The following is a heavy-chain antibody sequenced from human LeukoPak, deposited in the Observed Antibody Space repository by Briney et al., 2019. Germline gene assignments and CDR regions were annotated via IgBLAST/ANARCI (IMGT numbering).Heavy chain of an antibody. Sequence: PGGSLRLSCAASGFTFSSYGMHWVRQAPGKGLEWVAFIRYDGSNKYYVDSVKGRFTISRDNSKNTLFLQMNSLRTEDSAIYYCAKAGYCSTTGCPDYYYMDVWGKGTTVTVSS. CDR1: GFTFSSYG. CDR3: AKAGYCSTTGCPDYYYMDV. D-gene: IGHD2-2*01. J-gene: IGHJ6*03. V-gene: IGHV3-30*02. CDR2: IRYDGSNK.